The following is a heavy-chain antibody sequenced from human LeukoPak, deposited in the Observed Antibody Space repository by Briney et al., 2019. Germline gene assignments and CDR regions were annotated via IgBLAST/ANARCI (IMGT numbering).Heavy chain of an antibody. CDR2: ISGDGDNT. J-gene: IGHJ4*02. CDR3: AKDVPTVLYYYDSSGYSD. CDR1: GFTFNNYA. Sequence: PGGSLRLSCAASGFTFNNYALSWVRQAPGKGLEWVSAISGDGDNTYYADSVKGRFTISRDNSKNTLYLQMNSLRAEDTAVYYCAKDVPTVLYYYDSSGYSDWGQGTLVTVSS. V-gene: IGHV3-23*01. D-gene: IGHD3-22*01.